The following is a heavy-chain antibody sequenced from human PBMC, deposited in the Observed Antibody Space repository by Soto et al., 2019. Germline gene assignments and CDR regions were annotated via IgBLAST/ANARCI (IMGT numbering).Heavy chain of an antibody. V-gene: IGHV4-39*01. CDR3: ARRERYYGSTGWFDP. D-gene: IGHD3-10*01. J-gene: IGHJ5*02. Sequence: PAETLALTCSFSVGSISVLTYYWGWIRQPPGKGLEWIGTVYYNENTYYNPSLKSRVTITVDTAKNQFSLKLRSVTAADTAMYFCARRERYYGSTGWFDPWGPGTMVTVSS. CDR2: VYYNENT. CDR1: VGSISVLTYY.